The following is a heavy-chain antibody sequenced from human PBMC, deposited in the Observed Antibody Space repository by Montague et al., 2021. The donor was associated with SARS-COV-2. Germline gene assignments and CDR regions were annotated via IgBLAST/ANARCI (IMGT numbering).Heavy chain of an antibody. J-gene: IGHJ4*02. V-gene: IGHV4-4*02. Sequence: SETLSLTCTVSGGSIESGNWWSWVRQTPGEGLEWIGEILHTESTNFTPSLKTRVAMSVDKSRNQFSLKLTSLTAADTAVYYSATGINYYDFLALQSWGQGALVIVSS. CDR1: GGSIESGNW. D-gene: IGHD3/OR15-3a*01. CDR3: ATGINYYDFLALQS. CDR2: ILHTEST.